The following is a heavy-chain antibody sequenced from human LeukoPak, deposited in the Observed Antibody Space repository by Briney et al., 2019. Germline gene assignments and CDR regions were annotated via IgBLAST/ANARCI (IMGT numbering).Heavy chain of an antibody. CDR1: GGSISSGGYY. D-gene: IGHD3-16*01. J-gene: IGHJ4*02. CDR2: IYYSGST. CDR3: ARRGSGLGELSY. Sequence: SETLSLTCTVSGGSISSGGYYWSWIRQHPGKGLEWIGYIYYSGSTYYNPSLKSRVTISVDTSKNQFSLKLSSVTAADTAVYYCARRGSGLGELSYWGQGTLVTVSS. V-gene: IGHV4-31*03.